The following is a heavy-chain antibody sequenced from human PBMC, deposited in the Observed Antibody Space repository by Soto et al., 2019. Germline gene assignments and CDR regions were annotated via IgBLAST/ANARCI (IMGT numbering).Heavy chain of an antibody. V-gene: IGHV3-9*01. J-gene: IGHJ4*02. CDR3: AKDIGYSGYSIHFDY. D-gene: IGHD5-12*01. Sequence: EVQLVESGGGLVQPGRSLRLSCAASGFTFDDYAMHWVRQAPGKGLEWVSGISWNSGSIGYADSVKGRFTISRDNAKNSLYLQMNSLRAEDTALYYCAKDIGYSGYSIHFDYWGQGTLVTVSS. CDR1: GFTFDDYA. CDR2: ISWNSGSI.